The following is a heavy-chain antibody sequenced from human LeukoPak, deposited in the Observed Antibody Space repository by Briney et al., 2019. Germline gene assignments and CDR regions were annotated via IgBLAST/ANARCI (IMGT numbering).Heavy chain of an antibody. Sequence: GGSLRLSCAASGFTFSSYSMNWVRQAPGKGLEWVSSISSSSSYIYYADSVQGRFTISRDNAKNSLYLQMNSLRAEDTAVYYCARVVEMATSNQDYWGQGTLVTVSS. CDR2: ISSSSSYI. D-gene: IGHD5-24*01. J-gene: IGHJ4*02. V-gene: IGHV3-21*01. CDR1: GFTFSSYS. CDR3: ARVVEMATSNQDY.